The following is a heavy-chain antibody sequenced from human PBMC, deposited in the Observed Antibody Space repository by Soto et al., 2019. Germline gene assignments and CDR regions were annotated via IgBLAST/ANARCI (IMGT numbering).Heavy chain of an antibody. D-gene: IGHD1-1*01. CDR3: VRWNGFGDH. Sequence: EVQLLDSGGGLVQPGGSLRLSCAVSGFILSDYGVTCVRQAPGKGLEWVSGFSGGGGGTFYADSVKGRFTISRDDSKNTAYLQMNSLGVEDTAVYYCVRWNGFGDHWGQGTLVTVSS. CDR1: GFILSDYG. J-gene: IGHJ4*02. V-gene: IGHV3-23*01. CDR2: FSGGGGGT.